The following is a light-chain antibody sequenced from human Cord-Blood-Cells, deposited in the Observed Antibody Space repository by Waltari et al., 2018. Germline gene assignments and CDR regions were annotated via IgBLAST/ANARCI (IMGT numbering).Light chain of an antibody. Sequence: QSALTQPASVSGSPRPSITISSTGTSSAAGGYNYVSWYQQHPGKPPKLMIYDVSYRPSGVSNRFAGAKSGNTPSLTISGLQAEDEADYYCSSYTSSSTYAFGTGTKVSVL. J-gene: IGLJ1*01. CDR1: SSAAGGYNY. CDR2: DVS. V-gene: IGLV2-14*01. CDR3: SSYTSSSTYA.